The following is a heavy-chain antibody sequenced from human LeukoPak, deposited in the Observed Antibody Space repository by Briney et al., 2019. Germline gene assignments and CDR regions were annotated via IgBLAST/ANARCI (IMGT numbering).Heavy chain of an antibody. CDR1: GFTFSSYA. CDR2: ISYDGSNK. CDR3: AKDLVPAADDY. J-gene: IGHJ4*02. D-gene: IGHD2-2*01. V-gene: IGHV3-30-3*01. Sequence: GGSLRLSCAASGFTFSSYAMHWVRQAPGKGLEWVAVISYDGSNKYYADSVKGRFTISRDNSKNTLYLQMNSLRAEDTAVYYCAKDLVPAADDYWGQGTLVTVSS.